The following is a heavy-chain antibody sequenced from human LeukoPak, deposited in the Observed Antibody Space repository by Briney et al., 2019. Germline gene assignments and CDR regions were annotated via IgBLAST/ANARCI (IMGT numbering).Heavy chain of an antibody. V-gene: IGHV3-23*01. CDR1: GFTFSSYA. CDR2: ISGPGGST. D-gene: IGHD3-10*01. J-gene: IGHJ3*02. CDR3: ARDGTYYYGSGTIGNAFDI. Sequence: PGGSLRLSCAASGFTFSSYAMSWVRQAPGKGLEWVSAISGPGGSTYYADSVKGRFTISRDNSKNTLYLQMNSLRAEDTAVYYCARDGTYYYGSGTIGNAFDIWGQGTMVTVSS.